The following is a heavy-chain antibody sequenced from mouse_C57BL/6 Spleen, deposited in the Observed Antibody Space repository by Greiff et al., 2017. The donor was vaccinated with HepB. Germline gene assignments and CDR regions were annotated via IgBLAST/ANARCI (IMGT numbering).Heavy chain of an antibody. V-gene: IGHV14-1*01. J-gene: IGHJ2*01. Sequence: VQLQQSGAELVRPGASVKLSCTASGFNIKDYYMHWVKQRPEQGLEWIGRIDPEDGDTESAPKFQGKATMTADTSSNTAYLQLSSLTSEDTAVYYCTTPYYYGSSPYYFDYWGQGTTLTVSS. CDR2: IDPEDGDT. CDR1: GFNIKDYY. CDR3: TTPYYYGSSPYYFDY. D-gene: IGHD1-1*01.